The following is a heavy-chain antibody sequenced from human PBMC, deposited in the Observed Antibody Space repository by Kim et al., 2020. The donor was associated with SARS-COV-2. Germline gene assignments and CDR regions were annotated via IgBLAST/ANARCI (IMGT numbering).Heavy chain of an antibody. J-gene: IGHJ2*01. CDR1: GYTFSSYA. Sequence: GGSLRLSCAASGYTFSSYAMTWVRQAPGKGLEWVAAVSAAGLRTYYADSLKGRFTISRDNSKNTANLQMNSLRPEDSSVYYCAKGSSGTRQGRYSVFWG. D-gene: IGHD1-26*01. CDR3: AKGSSGTRQGRYSVF. V-gene: IGHV3-23*01. CDR2: VSAAGLRT.